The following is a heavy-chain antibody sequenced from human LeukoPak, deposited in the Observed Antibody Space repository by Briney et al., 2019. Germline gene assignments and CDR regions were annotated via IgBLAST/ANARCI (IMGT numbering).Heavy chain of an antibody. CDR3: ARGITGVYFDY. CDR2: ISYDGSNK. Sequence: GGSLRLSCAASGFTFSSYAMHWVRQAPGKGLEWVAVISYDGSNKYYADSVKGRFTISRDNSKNTLYLQMNSLRAEDTAVYYCARGITGVYFDYWGQGTLVTVSS. J-gene: IGHJ4*02. D-gene: IGHD1-20*01. CDR1: GFTFSSYA. V-gene: IGHV3-30-3*01.